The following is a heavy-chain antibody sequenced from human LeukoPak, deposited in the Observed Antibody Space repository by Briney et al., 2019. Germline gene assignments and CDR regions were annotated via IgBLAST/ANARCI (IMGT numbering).Heavy chain of an antibody. Sequence: PGGSLRLSCAASGFTFSSYAMSWVRQAPGKGLEWVSAISGSGGSTYYADSVKGRFTISRDNSKNTLYLLMNSLRAEDTAIYYCARGETGYDAFDIWGQGTMVTISS. J-gene: IGHJ3*02. D-gene: IGHD3-10*01. CDR2: ISGSGGST. CDR1: GFTFSSYA. CDR3: ARGETGYDAFDI. V-gene: IGHV3-23*01.